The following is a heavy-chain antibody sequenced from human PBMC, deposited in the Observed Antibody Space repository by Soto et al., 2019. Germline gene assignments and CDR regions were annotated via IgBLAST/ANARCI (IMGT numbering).Heavy chain of an antibody. Sequence: GGSLRLSCTASGFTFGDYAMSWFRQAPGKGLEWVGFIRSKAYGGTTEYAASVKGRFTISRDDSKSIAYLQMNSLKTEDTAVYYCRGTFDWLLPFDYRGQGTLVTVSS. CDR3: RGTFDWLLPFDY. V-gene: IGHV3-49*03. D-gene: IGHD3-9*01. CDR1: GFTFGDYA. CDR2: IRSKAYGGTT. J-gene: IGHJ4*02.